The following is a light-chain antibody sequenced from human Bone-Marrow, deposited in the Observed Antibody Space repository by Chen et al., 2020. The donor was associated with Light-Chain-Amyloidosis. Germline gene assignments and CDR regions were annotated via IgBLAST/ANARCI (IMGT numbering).Light chain of an antibody. CDR2: AAA. CDR3: QQFNTYPPWT. J-gene: IGKJ1*01. CDR1: QDITGS. V-gene: IGKV1-9*01. Sequence: IQLTQSPSSLSASVGDTVTITCRASQDITGSLAWYQQKPGKAPKVLIYAAATLQSGVPSRFSGGVSRTEFTLTISGLQPEDLATYFCQQFNTYPPWTFGQGTK.